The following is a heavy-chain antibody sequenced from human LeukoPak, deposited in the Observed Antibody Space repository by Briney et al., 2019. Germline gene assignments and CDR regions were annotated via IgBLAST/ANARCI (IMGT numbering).Heavy chain of an antibody. J-gene: IGHJ4*02. V-gene: IGHV3-21*01. D-gene: IGHD6-13*01. CDR1: GFTFSSYT. CDR3: ARLAGVGSSWDEFDY. CDR2: ISNSNSYI. Sequence: GGSLRLSCAASGFTFSSYTMNWVRQAPGKGLEWVSSISNSNSYIYYADSVKGRFTISRDNAKNSLYLQVGSLRAEDTAMYYCARLAGVGSSWDEFDYWGQGTLVTVSS.